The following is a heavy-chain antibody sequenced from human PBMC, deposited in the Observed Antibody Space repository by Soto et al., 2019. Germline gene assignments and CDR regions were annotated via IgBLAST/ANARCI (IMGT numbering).Heavy chain of an antibody. Sequence: QVQLVQSGAEVKKPGASVKVSCKASGYTFTSYGISWVRQAPGQGLEWMGWISAYNGNTNYVQKLQGRVTMTTDTSKSTAYMEMRSLRSDDTAVYYCARYLLPVGHVGWFDPWGQGTLVTVSS. CDR1: GYTFTSYG. J-gene: IGHJ5*02. CDR2: ISAYNGNT. CDR3: ARYLLPVGHVGWFDP. V-gene: IGHV1-18*04. D-gene: IGHD2-15*01.